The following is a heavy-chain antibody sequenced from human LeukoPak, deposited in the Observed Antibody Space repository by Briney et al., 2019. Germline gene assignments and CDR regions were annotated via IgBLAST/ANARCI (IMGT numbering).Heavy chain of an antibody. CDR2: VSGSGGST. V-gene: IGHV3-23*01. CDR3: AKDTSGWYSGYFDY. CDR1: GFTFSSYA. J-gene: IGHJ4*02. Sequence: GGSLRLSCAASGFTFSSYAMSWVRQAPGKGLEWVSAVSGSGGSTYYADSVKGRFTISRDNSKNTLYLQMNSLRAEDTAVYYCAKDTSGWYSGYFDYWGQGTLVTVSS. D-gene: IGHD6-19*01.